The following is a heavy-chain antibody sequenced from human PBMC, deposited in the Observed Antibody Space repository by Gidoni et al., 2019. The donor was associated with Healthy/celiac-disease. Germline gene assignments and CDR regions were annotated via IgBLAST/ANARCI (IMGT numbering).Heavy chain of an antibody. V-gene: IGHV1-18*01. Sequence: QVQLVQSGAEVKKPGASVKVSCKASGYTFTSYGTSWVRQAPGQGLEWMGWISAYNGNTNYAQKLQGRVTMTTDTSTSTAYMELRSLRSDDTAVYYCARDPDIVVVPAAFHYYGMDVWGQGTTVTVSS. CDR1: GYTFTSYG. CDR2: ISAYNGNT. CDR3: ARDPDIVVVPAAFHYYGMDV. D-gene: IGHD2-2*01. J-gene: IGHJ6*02.